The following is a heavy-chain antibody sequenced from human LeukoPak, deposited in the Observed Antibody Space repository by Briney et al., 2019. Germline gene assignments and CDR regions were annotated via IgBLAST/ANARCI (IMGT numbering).Heavy chain of an antibody. Sequence: ASVKVSCKASSYTFTNYAFTWVRQAPGQGLEWMGWISAYNGNTNYAQKLQGRVTMTTDTSTSTAYMELSRLRSDDTAVYYCAREKWEILPLSPYCYMDVWGKGTTVTISS. D-gene: IGHD1-26*01. CDR1: SYTFTNYA. CDR2: ISAYNGNT. V-gene: IGHV1-18*01. J-gene: IGHJ6*03. CDR3: AREKWEILPLSPYCYMDV.